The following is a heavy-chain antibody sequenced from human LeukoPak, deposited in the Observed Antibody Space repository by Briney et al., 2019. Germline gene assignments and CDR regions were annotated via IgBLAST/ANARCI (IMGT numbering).Heavy chain of an antibody. V-gene: IGHV1-18*01. CDR2: ISAYNGNT. CDR3: ARANFGDGSYFLNGAFDI. D-gene: IGHD1-26*01. Sequence: ASVKVSCKASGGTFSSYAISWVRQAPGQGLEWMGWISAYNGNTNYAQKLQGRVTMTTDTSTSTAYMELRSLRSDDTAVYYCARANFGDGSYFLNGAFDIWGQGTMVTVSS. CDR1: GGTFSSYA. J-gene: IGHJ3*02.